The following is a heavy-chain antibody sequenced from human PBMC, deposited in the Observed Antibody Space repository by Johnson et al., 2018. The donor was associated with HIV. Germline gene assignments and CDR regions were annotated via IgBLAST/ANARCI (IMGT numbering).Heavy chain of an antibody. J-gene: IGHJ3*02. D-gene: IGHD3-3*01. CDR1: GFTFSSYW. Sequence: MLLVESGGGVVQPGRSLRLSCAASGFTFSSYWMSWVRQAPGKGLEWVANIKQDGSEKYYVDSVKGRFTISRDNAKNSLYLQMNSLRAEDTAVYYCARASLEWLLSLVPLGAFDIWGQGTMVTVSS. V-gene: IGHV3-7*01. CDR2: IKQDGSEK. CDR3: ARASLEWLLSLVPLGAFDI.